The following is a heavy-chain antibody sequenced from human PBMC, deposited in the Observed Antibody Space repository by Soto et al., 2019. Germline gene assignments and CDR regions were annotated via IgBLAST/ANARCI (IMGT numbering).Heavy chain of an antibody. V-gene: IGHV5-51*01. CDR1: GYSFTSYW. Sequence: GESLKISCKGSGYSFTSYWIGWVRQMPGKGLEWMGIIYPGDSDTRYSPSFQGQVTISADKSISTAYLQWSSLKASDTAMYYCARPYCSSTSCFHAFDIWGQGTMVTVSS. CDR2: IYPGDSDT. J-gene: IGHJ3*02. D-gene: IGHD2-2*01. CDR3: ARPYCSSTSCFHAFDI.